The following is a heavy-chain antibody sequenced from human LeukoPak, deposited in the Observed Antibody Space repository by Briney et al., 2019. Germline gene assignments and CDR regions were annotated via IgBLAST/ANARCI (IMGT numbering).Heavy chain of an antibody. Sequence: SETLSLTCTVSGGSISSYYWSWIRQPPGKGLEWIGYIYYSGSTNYNPSLKSRVTISVDTSKNQFSLKLSSVTAADTAVYYCARVSKWLAPYYFDYWGQGTLVTVSS. V-gene: IGHV4-59*01. J-gene: IGHJ4*02. CDR3: ARVSKWLAPYYFDY. CDR1: GGSISSYY. D-gene: IGHD6-19*01. CDR2: IYYSGST.